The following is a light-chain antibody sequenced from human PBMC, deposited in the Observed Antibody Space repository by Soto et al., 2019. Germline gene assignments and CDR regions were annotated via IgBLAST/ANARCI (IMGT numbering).Light chain of an antibody. CDR1: QSVSSY. J-gene: IGKJ4*01. CDR2: DAS. CDR3: QQFSSYPLT. V-gene: IGKV3-11*01. Sequence: EIVLTQSPATLSLSPGERATLSCRASQSVSSYLAWYQQKPGQAPRLLIYDASNRATGIPARFSGSGSGTDFTLTISRLEPEDFAVYYCQQFSSYPLTVGGGTKVDIK.